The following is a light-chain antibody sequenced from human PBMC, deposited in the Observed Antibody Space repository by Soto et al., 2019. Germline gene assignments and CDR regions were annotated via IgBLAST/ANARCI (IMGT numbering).Light chain of an antibody. J-gene: IGKJ1*01. CDR2: DAS. CDR1: QSVSNNY. V-gene: IGKV3-11*01. CDR3: QQHENRPRT. Sequence: EIVLTQSPGTLSLSPGERATLSCRASQSVSNNYLAWYQQKPGQAPRLTISDASNRATGIPARFSGSGSGTDFTLTISSLEPEEFAVYDCQQHENRPRTVGQGTKVEI.